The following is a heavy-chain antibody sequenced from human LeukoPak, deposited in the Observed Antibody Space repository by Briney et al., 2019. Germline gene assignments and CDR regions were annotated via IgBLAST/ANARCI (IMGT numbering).Heavy chain of an antibody. J-gene: IGHJ6*02. D-gene: IGHD2-15*01. CDR1: GYSFSSDW. CDR2: IFPIDSET. Sequence: GESLKISCKASGYSFSSDWIAWVRQMPGKGLEWMGIIFPIDSETTYSPSFQGQVTISADKSISTAYLQWSSLKASDTTMYYCTRGCSGGSCSRDAMDVWGQGTMVTVSS. CDR3: TRGCSGGSCSRDAMDV. V-gene: IGHV5-51*01.